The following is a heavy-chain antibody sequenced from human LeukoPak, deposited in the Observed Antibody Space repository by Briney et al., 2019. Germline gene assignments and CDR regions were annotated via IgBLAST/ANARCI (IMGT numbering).Heavy chain of an antibody. V-gene: IGHV3-7*01. CDR1: AFTFSGHW. CDR2: INQGGSDK. CDR3: TRDRSRAEDD. J-gene: IGHJ4*02. D-gene: IGHD1-14*01. Sequence: GGSLRLSCAPSAFTFSGHWTSWVRQAPGKGLEWVANINQGGSDKYYVDSVKGRFTISRDNANNLLYLQMNSLRGEDTAVYYCTRDRSRAEDDWGQGTLVTVSS.